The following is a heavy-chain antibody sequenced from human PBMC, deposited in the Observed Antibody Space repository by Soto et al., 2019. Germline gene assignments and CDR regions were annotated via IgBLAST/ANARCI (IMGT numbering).Heavy chain of an antibody. CDR3: ARVTGRYYYGMDV. V-gene: IGHV4-34*01. Sequence: QVQLQQWGAGLLKPSETLSLTCAVYGGSFSGYYWSWIRQPPGKGLEWIGEINHSGRTNYNPSLKSRVTISGDTSKNQFSLKRSSVTAADTAVYYCARVTGRYYYGMDVWGQGTTVTVSS. J-gene: IGHJ6*02. CDR2: INHSGRT. CDR1: GGSFSGYY.